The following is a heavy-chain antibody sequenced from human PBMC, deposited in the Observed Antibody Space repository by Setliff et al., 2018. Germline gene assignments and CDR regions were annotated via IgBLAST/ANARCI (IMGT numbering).Heavy chain of an antibody. CDR1: GDSFRSYQ. CDR3: ARHSGRYYVPGTFDS. CDR2: IIPAFTTA. V-gene: IGHV1-69*13. Sequence: SVKVSCKASGDSFRSYQIIWVRQAPGQGLELMGGIIPAFTTANYAANFNDRLSITADESTSTAYMELSNLRSDDTAIYFCARHSGRYYVPGTFDSWGQGTLVTVAS. D-gene: IGHD3-22*01. J-gene: IGHJ4*02.